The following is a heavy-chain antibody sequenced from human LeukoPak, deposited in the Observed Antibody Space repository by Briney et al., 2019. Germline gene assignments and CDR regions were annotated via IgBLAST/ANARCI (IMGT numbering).Heavy chain of an antibody. CDR3: ARDESGYCGGDCTPPDY. D-gene: IGHD2-21*02. J-gene: IGHJ4*02. CDR1: GGSISSGSYY. CDR2: IYASGST. Sequence: PSQTLSLTCTVSGGSISSGSYYWSWIRQPAGKGLEWIGRIYASGSTNYNPSLKSRVTISVDTSKNRFSLKLSSVTAADTAVYYCARDESGYCGGDCTPPDYWGQGTLVTVSS. V-gene: IGHV4-61*02.